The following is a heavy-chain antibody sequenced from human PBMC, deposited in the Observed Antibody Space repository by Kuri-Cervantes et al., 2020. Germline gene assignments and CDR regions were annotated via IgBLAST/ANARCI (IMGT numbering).Heavy chain of an antibody. D-gene: IGHD3-10*01. Sequence: VKVSCKASGYTFTSYAMHWVRQAPGQRLEWMGWMNPNSGNTGYAQKFQGRVTMTRNTSISTAYMELSSLRSEDTAVYYCARDVRSAYYYGSGSSNWFDPWGQGTLVTVSS. CDR3: ARDVRSAYYYGSGSSNWFDP. V-gene: IGHV1-8*02. CDR2: MNPNSGNT. J-gene: IGHJ5*02. CDR1: GYTFTSYA.